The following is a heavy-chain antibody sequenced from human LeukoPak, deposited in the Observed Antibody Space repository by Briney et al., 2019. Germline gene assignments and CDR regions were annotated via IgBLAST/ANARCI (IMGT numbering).Heavy chain of an antibody. J-gene: IGHJ4*02. CDR3: ARGHRLLRYFDY. D-gene: IGHD6-25*01. Sequence: SETLSLTCTVSGGSISSGSYYWSWIRQPAGKGLEWIGRIYTSGSTNYNPSLKSRVTISVDTSKNRFSLKLSSVTAADTAVYYCARGHRLLRYFDYWGQGTLVTVSS. CDR2: IYTSGST. V-gene: IGHV4-61*02. CDR1: GGSISSGSYY.